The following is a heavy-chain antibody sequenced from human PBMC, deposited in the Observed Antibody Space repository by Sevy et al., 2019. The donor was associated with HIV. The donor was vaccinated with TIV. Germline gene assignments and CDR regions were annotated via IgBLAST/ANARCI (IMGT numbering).Heavy chain of an antibody. D-gene: IGHD1-26*01. J-gene: IGHJ6*02. Sequence: SETLSLTCTVSVGSISHYYWSWIRQPPGKGLEWIGFVYYTGNTNYNPSLKGRVTVALDTSKNQFSLKLNSVTAVDTAVYYCVRQGGLVDYGMDVWGPGTTITVSS. CDR2: VYYTGNT. CDR3: VRQGGLVDYGMDV. CDR1: VGSISHYY. V-gene: IGHV4-59*01.